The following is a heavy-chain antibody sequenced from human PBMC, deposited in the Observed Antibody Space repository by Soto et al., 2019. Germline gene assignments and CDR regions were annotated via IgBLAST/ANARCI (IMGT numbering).Heavy chain of an antibody. J-gene: IGHJ4*02. V-gene: IGHV1-46*04. CDR1: GFTFTTYY. Sequence: QVRLVQSGAEVKKPGASVSISCKTSGFTFTTYYIHWVRQAPGQGLEWMGMIDPSGGSTTYAQKLQGRITTTSDMTTSTVYMELSSLRSEDTAVYYCARVPYETTGYYAFWGQGTLVTVSS. CDR3: ARVPYETTGYYAF. CDR2: IDPSGGST. D-gene: IGHD3-22*01.